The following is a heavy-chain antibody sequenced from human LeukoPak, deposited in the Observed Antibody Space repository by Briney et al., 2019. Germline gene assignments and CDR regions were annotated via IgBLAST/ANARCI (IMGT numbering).Heavy chain of an antibody. D-gene: IGHD1-14*01. J-gene: IGHJ4*02. CDR3: ATGEIGSTLGGY. Sequence: PSETLSLTCTVSGGPLSAYYWTWIRQPPGKGLEWIGYIYDNGNTNYNPSLKSRVTISVDTSKNQFSLKLSSVTAADTAVYYCATGEIGSTLGGYWGQGTLVTVSS. CDR1: GGPLSAYY. CDR2: IYDNGNT. V-gene: IGHV4-59*03.